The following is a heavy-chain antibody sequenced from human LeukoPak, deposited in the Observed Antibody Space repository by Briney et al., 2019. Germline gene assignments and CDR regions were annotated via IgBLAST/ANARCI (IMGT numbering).Heavy chain of an antibody. Sequence: GGSLRLSCAASGFTFSSYWMHWVRQAPGKGLGWVSRINSDGSSTSYADSVKGRFTISRDNAKNTLYLQMNSLRAEDTAVYYCASSEGDFWSRYGPYWGQGTLVTVSS. J-gene: IGHJ4*02. D-gene: IGHD3-3*01. V-gene: IGHV3-74*01. CDR3: ASSEGDFWSRYGPY. CDR1: GFTFSSYW. CDR2: INSDGSST.